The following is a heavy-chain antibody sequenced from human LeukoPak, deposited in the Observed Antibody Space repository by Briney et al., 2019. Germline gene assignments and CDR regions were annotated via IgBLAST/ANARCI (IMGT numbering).Heavy chain of an antibody. CDR1: GGSISSYY. V-gene: IGHV4-59*01. CDR2: IYYSGST. D-gene: IGHD6-6*01. Sequence: SETLSLTCTVSGGSISSYYWSWIRQPPGKGLEWIGYIYYSGSTNYNPSLKSRVTISVDTSKNQFSLKLSSVTAADTAVYYCARAGSYSSSTYYYYGMDVWGQGTTVTVSS. J-gene: IGHJ6*02. CDR3: ARAGSYSSSTYYYYGMDV.